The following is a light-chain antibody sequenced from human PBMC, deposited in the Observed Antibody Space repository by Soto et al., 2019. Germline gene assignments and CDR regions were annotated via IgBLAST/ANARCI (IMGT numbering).Light chain of an antibody. J-gene: IGKJ5*01. CDR1: QSVTTW. V-gene: IGKV1-5*03. CDR3: QQYSTYPIT. CDR2: KAS. Sequence: DIQMTQSPSTLSASVGDRVTITCRASQSVTTWLAWYQQNPGKAPKLLIYKASNLESGLPSRFTGSGSGTEFTLTISSLKSDDFETYYCQQYSTYPITFGQGTRLEI.